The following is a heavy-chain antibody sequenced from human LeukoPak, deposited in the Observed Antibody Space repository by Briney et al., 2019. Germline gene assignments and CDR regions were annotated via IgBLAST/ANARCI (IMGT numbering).Heavy chain of an antibody. V-gene: IGHV3-23*01. J-gene: IGHJ4*02. CDR2: ISGSGGST. CDR1: GFTFSSYA. CDR3: AKDYEVDYYGSGSYPNPLDY. Sequence: GGSLRLSCAASGFTFSSYAMSWVRQAPGKGLEWDSAISGSGGSTYYADSVKGRFTISRDNSKNTLYLQMNSLRAEDTAVYYCAKDYEVDYYGSGSYPNPLDYWGQGTLVTVSS. D-gene: IGHD3-10*01.